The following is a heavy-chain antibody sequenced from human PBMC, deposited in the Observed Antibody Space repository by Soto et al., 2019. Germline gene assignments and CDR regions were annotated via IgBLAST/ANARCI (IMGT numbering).Heavy chain of an antibody. CDR3: VRAAWYRLDS. Sequence: EVQLVESGGGLVQPGGSLRLSCAASGFTFSNYWVHWVRQAPGKGLMWVSGINSDGTTINYADSVEGRFTISRDNGKKPLFLLMTSLRVEDTAVYYCVRAAWYRLDSWGQGTLVTVSS. J-gene: IGHJ4*02. CDR2: INSDGTTI. CDR1: GFTFSNYW. V-gene: IGHV3-74*01. D-gene: IGHD6-13*01.